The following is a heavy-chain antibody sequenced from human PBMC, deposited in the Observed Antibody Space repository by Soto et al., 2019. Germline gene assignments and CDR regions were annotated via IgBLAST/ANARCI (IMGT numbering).Heavy chain of an antibody. D-gene: IGHD6-19*01. CDR3: AREGSGWHEQPYGMDV. CDR2: IWYDGSNK. Sequence: GGSLRLSCAASGFTFSSYGMHWVRQAPGKGLEWVAVIWYDGSNKYYADSVKGRFTISRDNSKNTLYLQMNSLRAEDTAVYYCAREGSGWHEQPYGMDVWGQGTTVTVSS. J-gene: IGHJ6*02. V-gene: IGHV3-33*01. CDR1: GFTFSSYG.